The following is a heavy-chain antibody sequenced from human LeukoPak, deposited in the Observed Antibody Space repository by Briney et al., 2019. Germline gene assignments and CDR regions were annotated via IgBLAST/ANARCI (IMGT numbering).Heavy chain of an antibody. D-gene: IGHD1-26*01. J-gene: IGHJ4*02. V-gene: IGHV1-18*01. CDR2: ISAYNGNT. Sequence: ASVKVSCKASGYTFTSYGISWVRQAPGQGLEWMGWISAYNGNTNYAQKLQGRVTMTTDTSTSTAYMELRSLRSDDTAVYYCARDRYSGSYYFAFPFDYWGQGTLVTVSS. CDR1: GYTFTSYG. CDR3: ARDRYSGSYYFAFPFDY.